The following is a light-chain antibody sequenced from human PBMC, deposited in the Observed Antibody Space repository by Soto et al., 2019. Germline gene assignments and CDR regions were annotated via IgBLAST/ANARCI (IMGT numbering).Light chain of an antibody. CDR1: SSDIGGYKY. V-gene: IGLV2-14*01. Sequence: QSALTQPASASGSPGQSITISCTGTSSDIGGYKYVSWYQQHPGKAPKLIIYEVTNRPSGVSDRFSGSKSGNTASLTISGLQAEDEADYYCSSYTIYSTLLLFGGGTKLTVL. J-gene: IGLJ2*01. CDR3: SSYTIYSTLLL. CDR2: EVT.